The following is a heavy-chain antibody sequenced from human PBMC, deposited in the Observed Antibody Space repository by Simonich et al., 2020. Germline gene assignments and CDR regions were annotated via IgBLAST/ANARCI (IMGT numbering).Heavy chain of an antibody. D-gene: IGHD1-26*01. CDR2: TNPNNGNT. Sequence: QVQLVQSGAEVKKPGASVKVSCKASGYTFTSYDINWVRQATGQGLELMGWTNPNNGNTGYAQKFQGRVTITRNTSISTAYMELSSLRSEDTAVYYCARTYSGSYYYFDYWGQGTLVTVSS. J-gene: IGHJ4*02. CDR1: GYTFTSYD. CDR3: ARTYSGSYYYFDY. V-gene: IGHV1-8*03.